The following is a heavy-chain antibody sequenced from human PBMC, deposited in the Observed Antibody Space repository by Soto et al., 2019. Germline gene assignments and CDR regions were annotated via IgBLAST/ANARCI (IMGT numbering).Heavy chain of an antibody. CDR1: GYTFTAFY. J-gene: IGHJ5*02. V-gene: IGHV1-2*02. CDR3: TTLRLDP. CDR2: VNPNTGVT. Sequence: ASVKVSCKASGYTFTAFYMNWVRQAPGQGLEWMGWVNPNTGVTKYAQKFQGRVTMTRDTSINTAYMEWSGLTSDDTAVYYCTTLRLDPWGQGTLVTVSA. D-gene: IGHD3-9*01.